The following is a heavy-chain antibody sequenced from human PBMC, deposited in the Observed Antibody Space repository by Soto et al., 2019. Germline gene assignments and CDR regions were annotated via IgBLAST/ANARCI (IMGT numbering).Heavy chain of an antibody. CDR3: ARDGIKVNYYYMDV. CDR2: INPYNGDT. V-gene: IGHV1-18*04. D-gene: IGHD2-21*01. J-gene: IGHJ6*03. Sequence: GASVKVSCKASGYSFTGNSMHWVRQAPGQGLEWMGWINPYNGDTNYAQKLQGRVTMTTDTSTSTAYMELRSLRSDDTAVYYCARDGIKVNYYYMDVWGKGTTVTVSS. CDR1: GYSFTGNS.